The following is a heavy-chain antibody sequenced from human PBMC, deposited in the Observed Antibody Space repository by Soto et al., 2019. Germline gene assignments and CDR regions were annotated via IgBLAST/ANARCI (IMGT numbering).Heavy chain of an antibody. D-gene: IGHD6-13*01. Sequence: SQTLSLTCAISGDSVSSKSAAWNWIRQSPSRGLEWLGRTYYRSKWYNDYAVSVKSRITINPDTSKNQFSLQLNSVTPEDTVVYYCASGVRYSSSWYGEDCYGMDVWGQGTTVTVSS. CDR1: GDSVSSKSAA. V-gene: IGHV6-1*01. J-gene: IGHJ6*02. CDR2: TYYRSKWYN. CDR3: ASGVRYSSSWYGEDCYGMDV.